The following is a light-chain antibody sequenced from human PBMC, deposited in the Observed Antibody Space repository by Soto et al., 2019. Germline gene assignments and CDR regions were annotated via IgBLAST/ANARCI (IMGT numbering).Light chain of an antibody. Sequence: QSVLTQPPSVSGAPGQRVTISCTGSSSNIGAGYGVHWYQQLPGTAPKLLIYGNSNRPSGVPDRFSGSKSGTSASLAITGLRAEDEADYYCQSYDSSLSGWVFGGGTKPIVL. J-gene: IGLJ3*02. CDR2: GNS. CDR3: QSYDSSLSGWV. V-gene: IGLV1-40*01. CDR1: SSNIGAGYG.